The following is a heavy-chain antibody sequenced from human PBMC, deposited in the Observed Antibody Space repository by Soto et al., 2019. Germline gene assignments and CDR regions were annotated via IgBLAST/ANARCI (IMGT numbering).Heavy chain of an antibody. V-gene: IGHV3-30*03. D-gene: IGHD5-18*01. CDR1: GFTFSSYG. CDR2: ISYDGSNK. J-gene: IGHJ4*02. Sequence: QVQLVESGGGVVQPGRSLRLSCAASGFTFSSYGMHWVRQAPGKGLEWVAVISYDGSNKYYADSVKGRFTISRDNSKNTLYLQMNSLRAEDTAVYYCATGSGYNYGLAGYFDYWGQGTLVTVSS. CDR3: ATGSGYNYGLAGYFDY.